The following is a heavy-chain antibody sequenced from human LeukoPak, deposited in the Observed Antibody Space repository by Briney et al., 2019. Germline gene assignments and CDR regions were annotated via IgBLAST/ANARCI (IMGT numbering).Heavy chain of an antibody. D-gene: IGHD3-9*01. Sequence: PSETLSLTSAVYGGSFSGHYWSWIRRPPGKVLEWIGEINHSGSTNYDPSLKSRVTISIDTSKNQFSLKLSSVTAADTAVFYCARRHAQRYYSYYYMGVWGKGTTVTVSS. CDR1: GGSFSGHY. V-gene: IGHV4-34*01. J-gene: IGHJ6*03. CDR3: ARRHAQRYYSYYYMGV. CDR2: INHSGST.